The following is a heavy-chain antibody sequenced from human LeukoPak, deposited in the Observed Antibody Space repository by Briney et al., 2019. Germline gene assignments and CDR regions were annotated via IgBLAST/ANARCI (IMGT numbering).Heavy chain of an antibody. V-gene: IGHV2-5*01. CDR1: GFSLSTSGVG. CDR2: IYWNDDK. D-gene: IGHD3-3*01. Sequence: SGPTLVKPTQTLTLTCTFSGFSLSTSGVGVGWIRQPPGKALEWLALIYWNDDKRYSPSLKSRLTITKDTSKNRVVLTMTNMDPVDTATYYCAHSDLGYDFWSGYYDYWGQGTLVTVSS. CDR3: AHSDLGYDFWSGYYDY. J-gene: IGHJ4*02.